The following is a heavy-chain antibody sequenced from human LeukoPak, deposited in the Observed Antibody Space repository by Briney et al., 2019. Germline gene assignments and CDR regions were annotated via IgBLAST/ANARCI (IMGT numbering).Heavy chain of an antibody. CDR3: ARDVGYYDTPSDFDL. CDR2: ISSSSSTI. CDR1: GFTFSSYS. D-gene: IGHD3-22*01. J-gene: IGHJ2*01. Sequence: GGSLRLSCAASGFTFSSYSMNWVRQAPGKGLEWVSYISSSSSTIYYADSVKGRFTISRDNAKNSLFLQMNSLRAEDTAVYYCARDVGYYDTPSDFDLWGRGTLVTVSS. V-gene: IGHV3-48*01.